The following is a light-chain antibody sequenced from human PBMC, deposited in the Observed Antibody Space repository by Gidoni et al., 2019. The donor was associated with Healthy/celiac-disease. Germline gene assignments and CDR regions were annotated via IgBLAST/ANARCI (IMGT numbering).Light chain of an antibody. J-gene: IGLJ2*01. CDR1: SISVESYNL. Sequence: QSALTQPAAVAGYPGQSITISCTGTSISVESYNLVSWYQQLPCKAPKLMFYDVSKGPSGVSTRFSGSKSGNTASLTISGLQAEDEADYYCCSYAGSSTSGVVFGGGTKLXV. V-gene: IGLV2-23*02. CDR2: DVS. CDR3: CSYAGSSTSGVV.